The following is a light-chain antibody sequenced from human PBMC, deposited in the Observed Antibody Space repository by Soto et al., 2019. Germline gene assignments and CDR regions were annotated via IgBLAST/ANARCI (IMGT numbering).Light chain of an antibody. J-gene: IGKJ5*01. Sequence: EIVLTQSPDTLSLSPGEVATLSCRASQSVGSQLAWYEQRHGQAPRLVIYDASIRARGIPARCSGSGSGTDFTITISSLEPDDFAVYYCQQRSNWPITCGQGTRLEIK. CDR3: QQRSNWPIT. V-gene: IGKV3-11*01. CDR1: QSVGSQ. CDR2: DAS.